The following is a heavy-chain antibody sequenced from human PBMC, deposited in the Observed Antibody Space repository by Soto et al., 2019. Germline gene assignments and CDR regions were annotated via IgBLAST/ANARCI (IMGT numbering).Heavy chain of an antibody. V-gene: IGHV1-69*01. CDR1: GGTFNMYA. Sequence: QVQLVQSGAEVRKPGSAVRVSCKASGGTFNMYAMNWVRQALGQGLEWMAGIIPIFDTPRYSQQFQGRVTITVDESTSTAYMELSSLRSEDTAIYYCARSIGSGGVIGGFDYWGQGTLVTVAS. CDR2: IIPIFDTP. CDR3: ARSIGSGGVIGGFDY. J-gene: IGHJ4*02. D-gene: IGHD3-16*02.